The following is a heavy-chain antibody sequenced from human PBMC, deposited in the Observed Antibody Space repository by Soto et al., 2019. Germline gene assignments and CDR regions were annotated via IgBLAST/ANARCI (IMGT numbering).Heavy chain of an antibody. Sequence: PSETLSLTCSVSGDSMTGANWGWFRQSPEKGLEWIGYIDYSGSTNYNPSLRSRITITIDTSSNQFSLNLASVTAADAAVYYCARGTLIKYYDFWSGYRTYYFDYWGQGTLVTVSS. CDR1: GDSMTGAN. D-gene: IGHD3-3*01. CDR3: ARGTLIKYYDFWSGYRTYYFDY. J-gene: IGHJ4*02. CDR2: IDYSGST. V-gene: IGHV4-59*01.